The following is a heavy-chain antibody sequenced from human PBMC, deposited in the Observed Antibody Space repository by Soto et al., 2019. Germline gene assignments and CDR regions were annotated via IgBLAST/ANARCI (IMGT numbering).Heavy chain of an antibody. CDR3: ARVNNYYDSSGYYYYYFDY. CDR2: IIPIFGTA. Sequence: QVQLVQSGAEVKKPGSSVKVSCKASGGTFSSYAISWVRQAPGQGLEWMGGIIPIFGTANHAQKFQGRVTITADESTSTAYMELSSLRSEDTAVYYCARVNNYYDSSGYYYYYFDYWGQGTLVTVSS. CDR1: GGTFSSYA. J-gene: IGHJ4*02. D-gene: IGHD3-22*01. V-gene: IGHV1-69*01.